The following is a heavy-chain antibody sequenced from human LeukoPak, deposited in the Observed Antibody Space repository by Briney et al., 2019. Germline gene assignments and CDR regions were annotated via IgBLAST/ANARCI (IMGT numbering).Heavy chain of an antibody. D-gene: IGHD3-10*01. CDR3: ARSEAYGSGSYLNYYYYYYMDV. CDR2: MNPNSGNT. J-gene: IGHJ6*03. CDR1: GYTFTSYD. Sequence: ASVKVSCKASGYTFTSYDINWVRQATGQGLERMGWMNPNSGNTGYAQKFQGRVTITRNTSISTAYMELSSLRSEDTAVYFCARSEAYGSGSYLNYYYYYYMDVWGKGTTVTASS. V-gene: IGHV1-8*03.